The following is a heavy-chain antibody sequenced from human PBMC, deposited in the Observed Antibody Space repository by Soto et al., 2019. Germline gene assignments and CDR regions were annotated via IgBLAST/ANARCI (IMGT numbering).Heavy chain of an antibody. CDR1: GFTFSSYS. V-gene: IGHV3-30-3*01. Sequence: PGVSLALCFSASGFTFSSYSMHWVRQAPGKGLEWVVVISYDGSNKYYAYSVKGRFTISRDNSKNTLYLQMNSLRAEDTAVYYCASNIVVVPAAISAWEQQAYFDYWGQGTLVTVSS. D-gene: IGHD2-2*01. CDR2: ISYDGSNK. CDR3: ASNIVVVPAAISAWEQQAYFDY. J-gene: IGHJ4*02.